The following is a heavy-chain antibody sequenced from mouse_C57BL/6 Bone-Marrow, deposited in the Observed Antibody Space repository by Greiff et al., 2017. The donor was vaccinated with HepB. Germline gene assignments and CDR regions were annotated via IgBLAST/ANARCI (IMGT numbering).Heavy chain of an antibody. CDR2: INYDGSST. J-gene: IGHJ2*01. V-gene: IGHV5-16*01. CDR1: GFTFSDYY. D-gene: IGHD1-1*01. CDR3: ARADYGSFDC. Sequence: EVQLVESEGGLVQPGSSMKLSCTASGFTFSDYYMAWVRQVPEKGLEWVANINYDGSSTYYLDSLKSRFIISRDNAKNILYLQMSSLKSEDTATYYCARADYGSFDCWGQGTTLTVSS.